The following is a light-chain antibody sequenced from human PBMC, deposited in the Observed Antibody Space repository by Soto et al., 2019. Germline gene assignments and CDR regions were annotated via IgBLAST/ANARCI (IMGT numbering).Light chain of an antibody. Sequence: DVQMTQSPSTLSVSIGDTVTITCRASQTIVTWLAWYQQKPGRPPKLLIYMASILESGVPSRFSGRGSGTEFTLTISGLQPDDLGTYYCQQYNSYPKTFGEGTKLDI. J-gene: IGKJ2*01. CDR1: QTIVTW. CDR2: MAS. V-gene: IGKV1-5*03. CDR3: QQYNSYPKT.